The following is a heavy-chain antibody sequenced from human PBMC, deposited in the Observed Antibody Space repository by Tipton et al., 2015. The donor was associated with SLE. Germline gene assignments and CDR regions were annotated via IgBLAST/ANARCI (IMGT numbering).Heavy chain of an antibody. V-gene: IGHV4-39*07. D-gene: IGHD6-13*01. CDR1: GGSISSSSYY. J-gene: IGHJ4*02. Sequence: TLSLTCTVSGGSISSSSYYWGWIRQPPGKGLEWIGSIYYSGSTYYNPSLKSRVTISVDTSKNQFSPKLSSVTAADTAVYYCARRYSSSWYERGLDYWGEGTLVTVSS. CDR3: ARRYSSSWYERGLDY. CDR2: IYYSGST.